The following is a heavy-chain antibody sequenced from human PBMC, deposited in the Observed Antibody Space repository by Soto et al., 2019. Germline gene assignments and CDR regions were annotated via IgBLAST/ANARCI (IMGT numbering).Heavy chain of an antibody. CDR1: GYSFTSYW. Sequence: GESLKISCKVSGYSFTSYWIGWLRQMPGKVLEWMGIIYPGDSDTRYSPSFQGQVTISADKSISTAYLQWSSLKASDTAMYYCARGALPLQWMTTPFDDGGQGTGVRVSS. CDR3: ARGALPLQWMTTPFDD. CDR2: IYPGDSDT. V-gene: IGHV5-51*01. D-gene: IGHD6-19*01. J-gene: IGHJ4*02.